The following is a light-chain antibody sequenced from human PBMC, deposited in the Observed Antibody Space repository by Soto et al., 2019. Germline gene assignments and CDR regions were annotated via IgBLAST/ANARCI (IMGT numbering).Light chain of an antibody. J-gene: IGKJ5*01. CDR2: GAS. Sequence: EIVMTQSPATLSVSPGERATLSCRASQSVSSNLAWYQQKRGQAPRLLIYGASTRATGIPARFSGSGSGTEFTLTISSLQSEDFAVYYCQLYNNWPLITFGQGTRLEIK. V-gene: IGKV3-15*01. CDR1: QSVSSN. CDR3: QLYNNWPLIT.